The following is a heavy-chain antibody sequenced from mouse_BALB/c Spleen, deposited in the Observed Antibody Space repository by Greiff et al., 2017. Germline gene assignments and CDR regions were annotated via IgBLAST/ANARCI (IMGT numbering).Heavy chain of an antibody. D-gene: IGHD1-1*01. J-gene: IGHJ2*01. CDR3: ARGGITTVVVDY. CDR1: GFTFSSFG. Sequence: EVKLVESGGGLVQPGGSRKLSCAASGFTFSSFGMHWVRQAPEKGLEWVAYISSGSSTIYYADTVKGRFTISRDNPKNTLFLHMTSLRSEDTAMFYCARGGITTVVVDYWGQGTTLTVSS. V-gene: IGHV5-17*02. CDR2: ISSGSSTI.